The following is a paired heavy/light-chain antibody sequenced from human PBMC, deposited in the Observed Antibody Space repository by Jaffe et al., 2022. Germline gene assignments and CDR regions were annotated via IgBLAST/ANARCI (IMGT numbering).Heavy chain of an antibody. CDR1: GFTFSNYA. V-gene: IGHV3-23*01. D-gene: IGHD5-18*01. CDR3: ARNTGTAYYMAV. Sequence: EVQLLESGGGLVQPGGSLRLSCAASGFTFSNYAMSWVRQAPGMGLAWVSGISTSGGDTFFADSVKGRFTISRDNSKNMLYLQMNSLRAEDTAVYYCARNTGTAYYMAVWGEGTTVTVSS. CDR2: ISTSGGDT. J-gene: IGHJ6*03.
Light chain of an antibody. J-gene: IGKJ4*01. CDR2: GAS. Sequence: EIVMTQSPATLSVSPGEGATLSCRASQSVSSNLAWYQQKPGQAPRLLIYGASTRATGIPARFSGSGSGTEFTLTISSLQSEDFAVYYCQQYNNWPLTFGGGTKVEIK. V-gene: IGKV3-15*01. CDR3: QQYNNWPLT. CDR1: QSVSSN.